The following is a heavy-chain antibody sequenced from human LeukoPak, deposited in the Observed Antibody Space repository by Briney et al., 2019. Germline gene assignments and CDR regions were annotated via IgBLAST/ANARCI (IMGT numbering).Heavy chain of an antibody. CDR2: ISAYNGNT. CDR3: AIPMVRGVMLSY. V-gene: IGHV1-18*01. CDR1: GYTFTSYG. Sequence: ASVKVSCKASGYTFTSYGISWVRQAPGQGLEWMGWISAYNGNTNYAQKLQGRVTMTTDTSTSTAYMELRGLRSDDTAVYYCAIPMVRGVMLSYWGQGTLVTVSS. D-gene: IGHD3-10*01. J-gene: IGHJ4*02.